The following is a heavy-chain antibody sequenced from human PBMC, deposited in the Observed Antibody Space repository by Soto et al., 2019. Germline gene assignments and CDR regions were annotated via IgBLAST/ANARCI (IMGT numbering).Heavy chain of an antibody. CDR3: THMYYYDGSGYYPTADY. Sequence: SGPTLVNPTQTLTLTCSFSGFSLNTSGVSVGWIRQPPGKALEWLALIYWNGDERYSPSLENRLTITKDTSKNRVVLRMTNMDPVDTATYYCTHMYYYDGSGYYPTADYWGRGTLVTVSS. V-gene: IGHV2-5*01. J-gene: IGHJ4*02. CDR1: GFSLNTSGVS. D-gene: IGHD3-22*01. CDR2: IYWNGDE.